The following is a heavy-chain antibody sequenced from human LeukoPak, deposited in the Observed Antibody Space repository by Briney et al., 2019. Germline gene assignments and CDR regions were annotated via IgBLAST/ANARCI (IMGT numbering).Heavy chain of an antibody. CDR3: TRVGGGDYYYGMDV. CDR1: GFTFGDYA. CDR2: IRSKAYGGTT. Sequence: PGRSLRLSCTASGFTFGDYAMSWVRQAPGKGLEWVGFIRSKAYGGTTEYAASVKGRFTISRDDSKSIAYLQMNSLKTEDTAVYYCTRVGGGDYYYGMDVWGQGTTVTVSS. D-gene: IGHD3-16*01. V-gene: IGHV3-49*04. J-gene: IGHJ6*02.